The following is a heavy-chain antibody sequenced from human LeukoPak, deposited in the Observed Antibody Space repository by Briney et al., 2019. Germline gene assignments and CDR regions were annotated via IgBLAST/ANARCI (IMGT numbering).Heavy chain of an antibody. CDR1: GASISSYY. Sequence: SETLSLTCTVSGASISSYYWSWLRQPPGKGLEWIGHIFYTGSSNYNPSLKSRVTISLDRSKNQFSLRLTSVTAADTAVYYCARAGAWQIDPWGQGTLVTVSS. V-gene: IGHV4-59*01. CDR3: ARAGAWQIDP. CDR2: IFYTGSS. J-gene: IGHJ5*02. D-gene: IGHD3-10*01.